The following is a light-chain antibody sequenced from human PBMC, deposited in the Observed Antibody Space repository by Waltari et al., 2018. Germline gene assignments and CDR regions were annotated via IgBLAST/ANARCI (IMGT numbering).Light chain of an antibody. CDR2: KAS. CDR1: QSIVVW. CDR3: LQYNSYTWT. J-gene: IGKJ1*01. Sequence: DIQVTQSPSTLSASVGDRVTITCRASQSIVVWLAWYQQKPGKAPRLLIYKASYLESGVPSRFSGSGSGTAFTLTISSLQADDFATYYCLQYNSYTWTFGQGTKVEIK. V-gene: IGKV1-5*03.